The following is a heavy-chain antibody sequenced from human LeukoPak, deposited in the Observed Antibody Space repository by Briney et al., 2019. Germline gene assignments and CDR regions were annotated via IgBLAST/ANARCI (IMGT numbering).Heavy chain of an antibody. CDR1: GGTFSSYA. V-gene: IGHV1-69*05. J-gene: IGHJ5*02. CDR2: IIPIFGTA. Sequence: ASVKVSCKASGGTFSSYAISWVRQAPGQGLEWMGRIIPIFGTANYAQKFQGRVTIATDESTSTAYMELSSLRSEDTAVYYCARGQRFRSYYYDSSGYPTPPGWFDPWGQGTLVTVSS. CDR3: ARGQRFRSYYYDSSGYPTPPGWFDP. D-gene: IGHD3-22*01.